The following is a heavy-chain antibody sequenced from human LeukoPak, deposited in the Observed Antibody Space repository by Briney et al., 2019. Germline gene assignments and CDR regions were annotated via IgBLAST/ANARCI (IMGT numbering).Heavy chain of an antibody. CDR2: ISAYNGNT. CDR3: ARKNYDFWSGYYYGMDV. CDR1: GYTFTSYG. Sequence: ASVKVSCKASGYTFTSYGISWVRQAPGQRLEWMGWISAYNGNTNYAQKLQGRVTMTTDTSTSTAYMELRSLRSDDTAVYYCARKNYDFWSGYYYGMDVWGQGTTVTVSS. V-gene: IGHV1-18*01. J-gene: IGHJ6*02. D-gene: IGHD3-3*01.